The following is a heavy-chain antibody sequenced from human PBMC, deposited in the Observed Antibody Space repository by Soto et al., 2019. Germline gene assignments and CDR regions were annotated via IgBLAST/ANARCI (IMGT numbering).Heavy chain of an antibody. CDR1: GGSISSSSYY. V-gene: IGHV4-39*01. J-gene: IGHJ5*02. Sequence: PSETLSLTCTVSGGSISSSSYYWGWIRQPPGKGLEWFGSIYYSGSTYYNPSLKSRVTISVDTSKNQFSLKLSSVTAADTAVYYCARRGGYFDWLFRGSGYNWFDPWGHGTLVTVSS. D-gene: IGHD3-9*01. CDR3: ARRGGYFDWLFRGSGYNWFDP. CDR2: IYYSGST.